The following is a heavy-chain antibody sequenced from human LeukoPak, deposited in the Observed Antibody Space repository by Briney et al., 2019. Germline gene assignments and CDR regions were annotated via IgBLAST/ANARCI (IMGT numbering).Heavy chain of an antibody. CDR2: INHSGST. D-gene: IGHD3-10*01. Sequence: SETLSLTCAVYGGSFSGYYWSWIRQPPGKGLEWIGEINHSGSTNYNPSLKSRVTISVDTSKNQFSLKLSSVTAADTAVYYCARGPRGSRFLWFGEHPASIDYWGQGTLVTVSS. CDR1: GGSFSGYY. J-gene: IGHJ4*02. V-gene: IGHV4-34*01. CDR3: ARGPRGSRFLWFGEHPASIDY.